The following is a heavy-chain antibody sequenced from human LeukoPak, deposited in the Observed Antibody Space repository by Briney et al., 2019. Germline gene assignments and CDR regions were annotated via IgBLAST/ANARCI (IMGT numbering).Heavy chain of an antibody. V-gene: IGHV4-59*01. J-gene: IGHJ4*02. CDR1: GGSISSYY. Sequence: SETLSLTCTVSGGSISSYYWSSIRQPPGKGLEWIGYIYYSGSTNYNPSLKSRVTISVDTSKNQFSLKLSSVTAADTAVYYCARDSGGSYFDYWGQGTLVTVSS. CDR2: IYYSGST. D-gene: IGHD4-23*01. CDR3: ARDSGGSYFDY.